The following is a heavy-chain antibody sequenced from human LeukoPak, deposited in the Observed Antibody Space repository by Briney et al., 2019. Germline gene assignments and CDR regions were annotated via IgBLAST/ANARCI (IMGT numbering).Heavy chain of an antibody. V-gene: IGHV3-21*01. CDR3: ARVRMIVVVITSSVGAFDI. Sequence: PGGSLRLSCAASGFTFSSYSMNWVRQAPGKGLEWVSSISSSSSYIYYADSVKGRFTISRDNAKNSLYLQMNSLRAEDTAVYYCARVRMIVVVITSSVGAFDIWGQGTMVTVSS. J-gene: IGHJ3*02. CDR1: GFTFSSYS. CDR2: ISSSSSYI. D-gene: IGHD3-22*01.